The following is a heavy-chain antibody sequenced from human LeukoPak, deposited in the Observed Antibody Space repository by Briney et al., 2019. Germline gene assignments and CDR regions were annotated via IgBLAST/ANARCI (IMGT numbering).Heavy chain of an antibody. CDR3: ARGRWDTGGLHGMDV. Sequence: AGSLRLSCAASGFNFSSYAMHWVRQAPGKGLEWVAVIWYDGSNKYYADSVKGRFTISRDNSKNTLYLQGNNLRAEDTAVYCCARGRWDTGGLHGMDVWGQGTTVTVSS. J-gene: IGHJ6*02. CDR2: IWYDGSNK. CDR1: GFNFSSYA. V-gene: IGHV3-33*08. D-gene: IGHD2-8*02.